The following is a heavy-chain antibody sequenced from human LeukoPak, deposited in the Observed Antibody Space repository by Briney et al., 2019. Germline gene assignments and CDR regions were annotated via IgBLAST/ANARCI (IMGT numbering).Heavy chain of an antibody. CDR1: GGSFSGYY. CDR2: INHSGST. J-gene: IGHJ4*02. Sequence: SETLSLTCAVYGGSFSGYYWSWIRQPPGKGLEWIGEINHSGSTNYNPSLKSRVIISVDTSKNQFSLKLSSVTAADTAVYYCARSHYDYVWGSYRSRYFDYWGQGTLVTVSS. V-gene: IGHV4-34*01. CDR3: ARSHYDYVWGSYRSRYFDY. D-gene: IGHD3-16*02.